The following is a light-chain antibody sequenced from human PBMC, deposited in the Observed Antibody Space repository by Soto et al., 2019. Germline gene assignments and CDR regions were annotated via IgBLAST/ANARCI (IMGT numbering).Light chain of an antibody. Sequence: EMVMTQSPATLSVSPGERATLSCRASQNLSRNLAWYQQQPGQAPRLLIFYASTRATGIPARFSGSGSGTDFTLIISSLQSEDFAVYSCQQDDKWPHTFGQGTKLEIK. V-gene: IGKV3-15*01. CDR3: QQDDKWPHT. CDR1: QNLSRN. J-gene: IGKJ2*01. CDR2: YAS.